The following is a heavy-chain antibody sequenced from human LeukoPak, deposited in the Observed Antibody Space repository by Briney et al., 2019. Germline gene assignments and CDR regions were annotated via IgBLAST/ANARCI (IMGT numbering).Heavy chain of an antibody. V-gene: IGHV3-23*01. Sequence: GGSLRLSCAASGFTVSSNYMSWVRQAPGRGQERVSTVGDSGYYTYYADFVKGRFTMSRDNSKSTLYLQMNSLRAEDTAVYYCAKDVGSGTYYDYWGQGTLVTVSS. CDR1: GFTVSSNY. D-gene: IGHD1-26*01. CDR3: AKDVGSGTYYDY. J-gene: IGHJ4*02. CDR2: VGDSGYYT.